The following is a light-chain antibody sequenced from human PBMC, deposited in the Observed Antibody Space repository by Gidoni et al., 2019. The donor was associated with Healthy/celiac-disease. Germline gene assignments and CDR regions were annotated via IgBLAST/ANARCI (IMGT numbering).Light chain of an antibody. CDR1: QSVSSN. CDR3: QQYNNWPGKTLT. V-gene: IGKV3-15*01. J-gene: IGKJ4*01. CDR2: GAS. Sequence: EIVMTQSPATLSVSPGERATRSCRASQSVSSNLASYQQKPGQAPRLLIYGASTRATGIPARFSGSGSGTEFTLTISSLQSEDFAVYYCQQYNNWPGKTLTLGGGTKVEIK.